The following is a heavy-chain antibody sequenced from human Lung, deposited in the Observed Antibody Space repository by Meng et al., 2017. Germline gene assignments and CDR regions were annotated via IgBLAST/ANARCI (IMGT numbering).Heavy chain of an antibody. CDR2: IDPKSGDT. CDR3: ARDEDISAAGKLFSDY. CDR1: GYNFPDDW. Sequence: QVHLVQSGVEVKKPGASVKVSCKPSGYNFPDDWLHWVRRAPGQGLEWMGRIDPKSGDTHYAQRFQGRVTMTGDTSISTAYMELSGLRSDDTAMYYCARDEDISAAGKLFSDYWGQGTLVTVSS. D-gene: IGHD6-13*01. V-gene: IGHV1-2*06. J-gene: IGHJ4*02.